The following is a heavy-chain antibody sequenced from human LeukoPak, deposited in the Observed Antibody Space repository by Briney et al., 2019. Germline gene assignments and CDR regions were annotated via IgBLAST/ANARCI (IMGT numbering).Heavy chain of an antibody. J-gene: IGHJ4*02. V-gene: IGHV4-4*02. CDR1: GGSISSSNW. Sequence: SETLSLTCAVSGGSISSSNWWSWVRQPPGKGLEWIGEIYHSGSTNYNPSLKSRVTISVDRSKNQFSLKLTSVTAADTAVYYCVVLWFGELRSPYFDYWGQGTLVTVSS. CDR2: IYHSGST. D-gene: IGHD3-10*01. CDR3: VVLWFGELRSPYFDY.